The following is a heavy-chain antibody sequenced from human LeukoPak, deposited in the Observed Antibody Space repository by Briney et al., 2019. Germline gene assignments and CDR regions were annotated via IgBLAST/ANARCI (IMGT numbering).Heavy chain of an antibody. Sequence: GGSLKLSCTASGFTFSAYAMMWVRQAPGKGPEWVSAIRGGGGSAFYADSVKGRFTISRDNSKYTLFLQMNSLRAEDTAVYYCARDPNGDYIGAFDMWGPGTMVTVSS. D-gene: IGHD4-17*01. J-gene: IGHJ3*02. CDR1: GFTFSAYA. CDR2: IRGGGGSA. CDR3: ARDPNGDYIGAFDM. V-gene: IGHV3-23*01.